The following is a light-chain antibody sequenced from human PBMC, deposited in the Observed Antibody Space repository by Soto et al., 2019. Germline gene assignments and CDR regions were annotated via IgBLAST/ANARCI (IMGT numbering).Light chain of an antibody. V-gene: IGKV1-9*01. CDR2: AAS. J-gene: IGKJ4*01. CDR3: QQLKSFPLS. CDR1: QGISSS. Sequence: IQLTQSPSSLSASVGDRVTITCRASQGISSSLAWYQQQPGKAPKLLIYAASTLQSGVPSRFSGSGSGTDFTLTIGSLQPEDFATYYCQQLKSFPLSFGGGTKVDIK.